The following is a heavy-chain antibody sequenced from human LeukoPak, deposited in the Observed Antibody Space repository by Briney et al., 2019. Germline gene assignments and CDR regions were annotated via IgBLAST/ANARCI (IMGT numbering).Heavy chain of an antibody. CDR1: GGSFIGYD. V-gene: IGHV4-34*01. J-gene: IGHJ4*02. CDR3: ASGDGGNADADY. Sequence: SETLSLTCVVYGGSFIGYDWSWIRQPPGKGLEWIGENNQSGSTNYNPSIKMRVTIAVDTSKNQFSLKLSSVTAADTAVYYCASGDGGNADADYWGQGTLVTVFS. CDR2: NNQSGST. D-gene: IGHD4-23*01.